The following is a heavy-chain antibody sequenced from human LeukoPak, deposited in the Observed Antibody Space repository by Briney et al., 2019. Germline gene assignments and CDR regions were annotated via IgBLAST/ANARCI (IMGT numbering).Heavy chain of an antibody. CDR2: INYSGST. CDR3: ARHRPGERRFDP. CDR1: GGSIRNVY. Sequence: SETLSLTCAASGGSIRNVYWSWIRQPPGKGLEWIAYINYSGSTNYNPSLESRVTISVDTSKNLFSLKSTSVTAADTAVYYCARHRPGERRFDPWGQGTLVTVSS. D-gene: IGHD3-16*01. J-gene: IGHJ5*02. V-gene: IGHV4-59*08.